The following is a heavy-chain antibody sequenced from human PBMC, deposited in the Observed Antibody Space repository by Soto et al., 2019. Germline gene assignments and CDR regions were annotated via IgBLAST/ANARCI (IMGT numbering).Heavy chain of an antibody. V-gene: IGHV2-5*02. D-gene: IGHD3-10*01. J-gene: IGHJ6*02. CDR3: AHRGLWSILRGGMDV. CDR1: GFSLSTSGVG. Sequence: QITLKESGPTLVKPTQTLTLTCTFSGFSLSTSGVGVGWIRQPPGKALEWLALIYWDDDDRYSPSLKSRLTIXXHXSXIQVVLTMTNMDPVDTATYYCAHRGLWSILRGGMDVWGQGTTVTVSS. CDR2: IYWDDDD.